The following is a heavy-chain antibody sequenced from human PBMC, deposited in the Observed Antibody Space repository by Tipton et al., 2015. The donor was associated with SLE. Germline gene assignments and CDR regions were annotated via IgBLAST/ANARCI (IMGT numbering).Heavy chain of an antibody. CDR2: IYYSGGT. J-gene: IGHJ3*02. D-gene: IGHD3-10*01. Sequence: TLSLTCTVSGGSISNYYWSWIRQPPGKGLEWIGYIYYSGGTNYNPSLKSRVTISVDTSKNQFSLKLSSVTAADTAVYYCARGGRVDIWGQGTMVTVSS. CDR3: ARGGRVDI. CDR1: GGSISNYY. V-gene: IGHV4-59*12.